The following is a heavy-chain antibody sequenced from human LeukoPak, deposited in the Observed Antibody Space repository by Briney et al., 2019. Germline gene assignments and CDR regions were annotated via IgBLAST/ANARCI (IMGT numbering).Heavy chain of an antibody. V-gene: IGHV4-34*01. CDR3: ARGPIIAVVGSSGFDY. Sequence: SETLSLTCAVYGGSFSGYYWSWIRQPPGKGLEWIGEINHSGSTNYNPSLKSRVTISVDTSKNQFSLKLSSVTAADTAVYYCARGPIIAVVGSSGFDYWGQGTLVTVSS. J-gene: IGHJ4*02. CDR2: INHSGST. D-gene: IGHD6-19*01. CDR1: GGSFSGYY.